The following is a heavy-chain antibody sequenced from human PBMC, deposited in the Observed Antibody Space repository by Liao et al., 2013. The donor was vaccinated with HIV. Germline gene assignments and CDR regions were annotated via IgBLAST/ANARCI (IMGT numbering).Heavy chain of an antibody. J-gene: IGHJ6*03. CDR3: VRGGTRGYMDV. V-gene: IGHV4-34*01. Sequence: QLQLQQWGAGLLKPSETLSLTCAVYGGSFSGYYWSWIRQPPGKGLEWIGEINHSGSTNYNPSLRSRVTIPVDMSNNHFSLKLSSVTAADTAVYYCVRGGTRGYMDVWGKGTTVTVSS. CDR1: GGSFSGYY. CDR2: INHSGST.